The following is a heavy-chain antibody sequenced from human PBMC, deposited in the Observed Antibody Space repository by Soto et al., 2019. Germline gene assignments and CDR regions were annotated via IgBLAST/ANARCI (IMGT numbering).Heavy chain of an antibody. V-gene: IGHV4-34*01. CDR2: INHSGST. Sequence: EILSLTCAVDGGCLSGYYWIWIRQPPGKGLEWIGEINHSGSTNYNPSLKSRVTISVDTSKNQFSLKLSSVTHADTALYYCARGLNSSSWYRRRTPSEYWGQGTLVTVSS. CDR1: GGCLSGYY. D-gene: IGHD6-13*01. CDR3: ARGLNSSSWYRRRTPSEY. J-gene: IGHJ4*02.